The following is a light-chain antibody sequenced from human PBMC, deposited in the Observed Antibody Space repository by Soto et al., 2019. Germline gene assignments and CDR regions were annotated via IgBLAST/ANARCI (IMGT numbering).Light chain of an antibody. J-gene: IGLJ1*01. Sequence: QSALTQPASVAGSPGQSITISCTGTSSDVGGYDYVSWYQQHPGKAPKLIIYEVNNRPSGDSHRFSGSKSGNTASLTISGLQAEDEADYYCSSYRSSSTYVFGTGTKLTVL. CDR3: SSYRSSSTYV. CDR1: SSDVGGYDY. V-gene: IGLV2-14*01. CDR2: EVN.